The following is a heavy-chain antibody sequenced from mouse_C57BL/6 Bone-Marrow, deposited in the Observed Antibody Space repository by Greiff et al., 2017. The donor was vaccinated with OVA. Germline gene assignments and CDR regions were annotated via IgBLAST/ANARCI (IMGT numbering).Heavy chain of an antibody. J-gene: IGHJ2*01. D-gene: IGHD4-1*01. Sequence: EVKLMESGGGLVQPGGSLSLSCAASGFTFTDYYMSWVRQPPGTALEWLGFIRNKANGYTTEYSASVKGRFTISRDNSQSILYLQMNALRAEDSATYYCARPNWDGYFDYWGQGTTLTVSS. CDR3: ARPNWDGYFDY. V-gene: IGHV7-3*01. CDR1: GFTFTDYY. CDR2: IRNKANGYTT.